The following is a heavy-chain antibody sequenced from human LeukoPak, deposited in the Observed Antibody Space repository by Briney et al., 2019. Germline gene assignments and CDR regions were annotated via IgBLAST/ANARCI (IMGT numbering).Heavy chain of an antibody. CDR1: GFTVSSNY. D-gene: IGHD4-17*01. V-gene: IGHV3-66*01. Sequence: GGSLRLSCAASGFTVSSNYLSWVRQAPGKGLEWVSVIYSGGSTYYTDSVKGRFTISRDNFKNTVHLQMNSLRAEDTAVYYCARVMSDYGDYVSFDYWGQGTLATVSS. CDR3: ARVMSDYGDYVSFDY. CDR2: IYSGGST. J-gene: IGHJ4*02.